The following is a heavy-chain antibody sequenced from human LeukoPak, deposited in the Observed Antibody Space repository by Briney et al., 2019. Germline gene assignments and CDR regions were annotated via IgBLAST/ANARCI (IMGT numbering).Heavy chain of an antibody. CDR2: ISSSSSYI. Sequence: GGSLRLSCVASGFTFSSYTMNWVRQAPGKGLEWVSSISSSSSYIYYADSVKGRFTISRDNAKKSVYLQMNSLRVEDTAVYYCARGASVVAGNDNAFDIWGQGTMVTVSS. V-gene: IGHV3-21*01. D-gene: IGHD6-19*01. CDR1: GFTFSSYT. J-gene: IGHJ3*02. CDR3: ARGASVVAGNDNAFDI.